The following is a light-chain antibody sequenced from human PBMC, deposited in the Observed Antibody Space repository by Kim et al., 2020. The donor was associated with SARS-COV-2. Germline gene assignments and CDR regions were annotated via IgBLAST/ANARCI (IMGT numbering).Light chain of an antibody. J-gene: IGLJ7*01. CDR2: YDS. V-gene: IGLV3-21*04. Sequence: SYELTQPPSVSVAPGKTARITCGGNNIGSKSVHWYQQKPGQAPVLVIYYDSDRPSGIPERFSGSNSGYTATLTISRVEAGDEADYYCQVWDSSSDLAVFG. CDR3: QVWDSSSDLAV. CDR1: NIGSKS.